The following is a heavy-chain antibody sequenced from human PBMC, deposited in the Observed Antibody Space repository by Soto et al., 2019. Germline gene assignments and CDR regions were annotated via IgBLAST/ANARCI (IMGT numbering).Heavy chain of an antibody. CDR1: GFSLSTSGMC. D-gene: IGHD6-6*01. CDR2: IDWDDDK. J-gene: IGHJ6*02. V-gene: IGHV2-70*01. Sequence: SGPTLVNPTQTLTLTCTFSGFSLSTSGMCVSWIRQPPGKALEWLALIDWDDDKYYSTSLKTRPTISKDTSKNQVVLTMTNMDPVDTATYYCARIVCIAALGRVVPYYYGMDVWGQGTTVTVSS. CDR3: ARIVCIAALGRVVPYYYGMDV.